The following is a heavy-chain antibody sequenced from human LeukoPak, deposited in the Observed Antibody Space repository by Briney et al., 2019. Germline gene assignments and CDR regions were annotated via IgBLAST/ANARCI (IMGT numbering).Heavy chain of an antibody. V-gene: IGHV1-2*06. D-gene: IGHD6-6*01. CDR1: GYTFPDYF. Sequence: GASVKVSCKTSGYTFPDYFIHWVRQAPGQGLEWMGRINPNSGGTNYAQKFQGRVTMTRDTSISTAYMELSRLRSDDTAVYYCARGLIEYSSSFSDYWGQGTLVTVSS. CDR3: ARGLIEYSSSFSDY. CDR2: INPNSGGT. J-gene: IGHJ4*02.